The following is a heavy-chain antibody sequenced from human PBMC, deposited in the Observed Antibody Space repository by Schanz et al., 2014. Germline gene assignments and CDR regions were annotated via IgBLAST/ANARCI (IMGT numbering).Heavy chain of an antibody. J-gene: IGHJ4*02. V-gene: IGHV3-11*06. D-gene: IGHD4-17*01. CDR1: GFIFSDYY. CDR3: VRDTDYHFDY. CDR2: ISGNTNYT. Sequence: QVQLVESGGGVVQPGRSLRLSCVASGFIFSDYYMSWIRQAPGKGPECVAYISGNTNYTNYADSVKGRFTISRDNAKNSLYLQMNSLRAEDTAVYYCVRDTDYHFDYWGQGTLVTVSS.